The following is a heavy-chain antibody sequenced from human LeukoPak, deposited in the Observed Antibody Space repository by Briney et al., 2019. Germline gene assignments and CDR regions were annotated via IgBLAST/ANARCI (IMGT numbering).Heavy chain of an antibody. CDR2: IHYNGNH. J-gene: IGHJ3*02. CDR3: ARDRNYDILTGAPTDAFDI. CDR1: GDSIRNYH. V-gene: IGHV4-59*01. D-gene: IGHD3-9*01. Sequence: SETLSLTCSVSGDSIRNYHWTRIRQSPGKGLEWIGYIHYNGNHYYNPSLETRVTMSVDTSRNQFSLMLNSVTAADTAVYCCARDRNYDILTGAPTDAFDIWGQGTMVTVSS.